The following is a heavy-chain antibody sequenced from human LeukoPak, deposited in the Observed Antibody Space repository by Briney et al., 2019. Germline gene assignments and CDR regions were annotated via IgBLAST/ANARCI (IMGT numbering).Heavy chain of an antibody. Sequence: GGSLRLSCAASGFTFSSYAMSWVRQAPGKGLEWVSAISGSGGSTYYADSVKGRFTISRDNSKNTLYLQVNSLRAEDTAVYYCAKTGPPCSSTSCYTCYYYMDVWGKGTTVTVSS. V-gene: IGHV3-23*01. CDR3: AKTGPPCSSTSCYTCYYYMDV. CDR1: GFTFSSYA. J-gene: IGHJ6*03. D-gene: IGHD2-2*02. CDR2: ISGSGGST.